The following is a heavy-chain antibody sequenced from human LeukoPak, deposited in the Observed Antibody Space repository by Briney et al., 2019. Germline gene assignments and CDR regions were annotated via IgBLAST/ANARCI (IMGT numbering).Heavy chain of an antibody. CDR1: GGSFSGYY. CDR2: INHSGST. CDR3: ARDRGNYSDSSGYYYGPYFFDF. Sequence: SETLSLTCAVYGGSFSGYYWSWIRQPPGKGLEWIGEINHSGSTNYNPSLKSRVTISVDTSKNRLSLKLSSVTAADTAVYFCARDRGNYSDSSGYYYGPYFFDFWGQGTLVTVSS. V-gene: IGHV4-34*01. J-gene: IGHJ4*02. D-gene: IGHD3-22*01.